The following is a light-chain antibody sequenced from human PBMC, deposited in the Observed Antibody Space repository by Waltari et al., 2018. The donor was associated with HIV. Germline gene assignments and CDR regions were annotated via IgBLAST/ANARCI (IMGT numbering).Light chain of an antibody. V-gene: IGLV3-21*02. Sequence: SYVLTQPPSVSVAPGQTARITCGGNNIGSKSVHWYQQKPGQAPVLVVYDDSDRPEGIPERFSGSNSGNTATLTISRVEAGDEADYYCQVWDRSSDQVVFGGGTKLTVL. CDR1: NIGSKS. CDR2: DDS. CDR3: QVWDRSSDQVV. J-gene: IGLJ2*01.